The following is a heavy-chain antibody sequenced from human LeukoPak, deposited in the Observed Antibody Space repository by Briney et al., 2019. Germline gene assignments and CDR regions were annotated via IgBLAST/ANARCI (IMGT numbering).Heavy chain of an antibody. CDR2: IIPIFGAT. CDR1: GGTFSAKT. Sequence: SVKVSCKASGGTFSAKTITWVRQAPGQGLEWVGGIIPIFGATNYAQKFQGRVTITTDESTSTSYMDLSSLRSEDTAVYYCARAQTTVGDYGDPWFDPWGQGTLVTVSS. J-gene: IGHJ5*02. CDR3: ARAQTTVGDYGDPWFDP. D-gene: IGHD4-17*01. V-gene: IGHV1-69*05.